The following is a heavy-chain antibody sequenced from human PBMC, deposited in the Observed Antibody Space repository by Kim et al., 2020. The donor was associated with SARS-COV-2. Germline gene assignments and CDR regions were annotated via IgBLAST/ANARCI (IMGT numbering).Heavy chain of an antibody. Sequence: KTDGGTTDYAAPVKGRFPISRDDSKNTLYLQMNSLKTVDTAVYYCTTSRHWGQGTLVTVSS. V-gene: IGHV3-15*01. J-gene: IGHJ4*02. CDR2: KTDGGTT. CDR3: TTSRH.